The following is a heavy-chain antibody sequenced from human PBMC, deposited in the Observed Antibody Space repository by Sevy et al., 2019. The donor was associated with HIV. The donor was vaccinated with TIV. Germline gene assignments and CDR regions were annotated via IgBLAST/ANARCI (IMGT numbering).Heavy chain of an antibody. CDR3: ARDRGTTDNWFDP. Sequence: ASVKVSCKASGYTFTSYYMLWVRQAPGQGLEWMGIINPSGGSTSYAQKFQGRVTMTRDTSTSTVYMELSSLRSEDTAVYYCARDRGTTDNWFDPWGQGTLVTVS. CDR2: INPSGGST. D-gene: IGHD1-7*01. J-gene: IGHJ5*02. V-gene: IGHV1-46*01. CDR1: GYTFTSYY.